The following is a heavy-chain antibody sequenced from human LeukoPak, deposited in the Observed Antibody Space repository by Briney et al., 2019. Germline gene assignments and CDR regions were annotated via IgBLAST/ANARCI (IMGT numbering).Heavy chain of an antibody. CDR2: TYYRSKWYN. D-gene: IGHD2-15*01. CDR3: ARATVVVPTGGYYYYYGMDV. J-gene: IGHJ6*02. CDR1: GDSVSSNSAA. Sequence: SQTLSLTCAISGDSVSSNSAAWNWIRQSPSRGLEWLGRTYYRSKWYNDYAVSVKSRITINPDTSKNQFSLQLSSVTPEDTAVYYCARATVVVPTGGYYYYYGMDVWGQGTTVTVSS. V-gene: IGHV6-1*01.